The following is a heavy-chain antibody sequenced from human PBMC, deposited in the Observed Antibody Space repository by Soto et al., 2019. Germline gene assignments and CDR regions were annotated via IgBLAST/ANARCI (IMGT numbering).Heavy chain of an antibody. CDR1: GYAFTGYY. Sequence: QVQLVQSGAEVKKPGASVKVSCKASGYAFTGYYMHWVRQAPGQGLEWMGWINPNSGGTNYAQKFQGRVTMTRDTSISTAYMELSRLRSDDTAVYYCARGSHYDSSGYYFFDYWGQGTLVTVSS. J-gene: IGHJ4*02. V-gene: IGHV1-2*02. CDR2: INPNSGGT. CDR3: ARGSHYDSSGYYFFDY. D-gene: IGHD3-22*01.